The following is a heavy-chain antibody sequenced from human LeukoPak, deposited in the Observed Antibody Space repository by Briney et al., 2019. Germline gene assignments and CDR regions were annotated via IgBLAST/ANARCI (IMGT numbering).Heavy chain of an antibody. CDR2: IYYRGST. CDR3: ARSPLRYSGGDAPLDY. J-gene: IGHJ4*02. CDR1: GGSVSSGSYY. Sequence: SETLSLTCTVSGGSVSSGSYYWSWIRQPPGKGLEWIGYIYYRGSTNYNPSLKSRVTISGDTSKNQFSLKLSSVTSADTAVYYCARSPLRYSGGDAPLDYWGQGTLVTVSS. V-gene: IGHV4-61*01. D-gene: IGHD3-9*01.